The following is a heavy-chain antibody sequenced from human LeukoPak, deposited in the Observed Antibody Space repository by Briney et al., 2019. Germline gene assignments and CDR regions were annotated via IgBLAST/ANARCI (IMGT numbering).Heavy chain of an antibody. CDR3: ATRPGVRPWYGVFDF. CDR2: VYDSETT. D-gene: IGHD3-10*01. CDR1: GASMSNHY. J-gene: IGHJ4*02. V-gene: IGHV4-59*11. Sequence: SETLSLTCTVPGASMSNHYWSWIRQSPGKGLEWIGYVYDSETTKYNPSLNGRVTMSVDTSTNQCSLKLSSVTPADTALYYCATRPGVRPWYGVFDFWSRGTLVTVSS.